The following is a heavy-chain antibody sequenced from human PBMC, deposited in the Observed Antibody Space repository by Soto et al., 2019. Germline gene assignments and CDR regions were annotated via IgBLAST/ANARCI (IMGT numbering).Heavy chain of an antibody. CDR3: ARDVIGHDNYETIGYYFDH. D-gene: IGHD3-16*01. CDR2: IYYSGST. J-gene: IGHJ4*02. CDR1: GGSVSTGTYY. Sequence: PSETLSLTCTVSGGSVSTGTYYWSWIRQPPGKGLEWIGYIYYSGSTNYSPSLKSRVTISVDTSRNQFSLKLSSVTAADTAVYYCARDVIGHDNYETIGYYFDHWGPGTLVTVSS. V-gene: IGHV4-61*01.